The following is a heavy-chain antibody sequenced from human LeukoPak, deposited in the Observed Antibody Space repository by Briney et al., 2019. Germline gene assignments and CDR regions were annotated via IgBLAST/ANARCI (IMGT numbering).Heavy chain of an antibody. Sequence: PSETLSLTCAVYGGSFSGYYWSWIRQPAGKGLEWIGRIYSSGSTNYNPSLKSRVTMSVDTSKNQFSLKLSSVTAADTAVYYCAGSTVTTYQDAFDIWGQGTMVTVSS. J-gene: IGHJ3*02. CDR3: AGSTVTTYQDAFDI. CDR1: GGSFSGYY. V-gene: IGHV4-59*10. CDR2: IYSSGST. D-gene: IGHD4-17*01.